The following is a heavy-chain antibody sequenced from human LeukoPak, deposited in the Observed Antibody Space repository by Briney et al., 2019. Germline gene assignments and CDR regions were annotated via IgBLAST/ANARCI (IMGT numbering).Heavy chain of an antibody. CDR1: GGSFSGYY. Sequence: SETLSLTCGVSGGSFSGYYWNWIRQPPGKGLEWIGEINHSGSTNYNPSLKSRVTISVDTSQKQFSLRLSSVTAADTAVYYCARGRYLTTGGGAAAGFLDYWGQGTLVTVSS. D-gene: IGHD6-13*01. CDR2: INHSGST. V-gene: IGHV4-34*01. CDR3: ARGRYLTTGGGAAAGFLDY. J-gene: IGHJ4*02.